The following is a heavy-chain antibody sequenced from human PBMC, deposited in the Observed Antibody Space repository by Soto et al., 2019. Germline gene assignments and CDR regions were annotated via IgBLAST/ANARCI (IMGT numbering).Heavy chain of an antibody. Sequence: PSATLSLTCPGFGGSISSGDYYWSWISPPPGKGQEWIGYIYYSGSTYYNPSLKSRVTISVDTSKNQFSLKLSSVTAADTAVYYCARGRAPVLRYFDWSRGYFEYCGQGTRVTVS. CDR2: IYYSGST. D-gene: IGHD3-9*01. J-gene: IGHJ4*02. CDR1: GGSISSGDYY. V-gene: IGHV4-30-4*01. CDR3: ARGRAPVLRYFDWSRGYFEY.